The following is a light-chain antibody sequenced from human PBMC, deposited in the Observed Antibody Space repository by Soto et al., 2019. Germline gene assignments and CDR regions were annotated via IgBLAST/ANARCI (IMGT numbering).Light chain of an antibody. Sequence: EIVLTQSPATLSLSPGERATDSCRASRSVRSYLAWYQQKPGQAPRLLIYDASNRAAGIPARFSGSGSETDFTLTISNLEPEDFAVYYGQQRYAWPPISFGQGTRLEIK. V-gene: IGKV3-11*01. CDR3: QQRYAWPPIS. CDR2: DAS. J-gene: IGKJ5*01. CDR1: RSVRSY.